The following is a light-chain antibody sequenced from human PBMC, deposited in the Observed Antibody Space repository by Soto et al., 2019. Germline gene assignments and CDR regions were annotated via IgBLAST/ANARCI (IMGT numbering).Light chain of an antibody. CDR1: TGAVTSGHY. V-gene: IGLV7-43*01. CDR3: LLYYGGAQLV. J-gene: IGLJ2*01. Sequence: QALVTQEPSLTVSTRGTVTLTCASSTGAVTSGHYPNWFEQKPGQTPRALMYSTSNKHSWTPARFSGSLLGGKAALTLSGVQHEDEAEYYCLLYYGGAQLVFGGGTKLTVL. CDR2: STS.